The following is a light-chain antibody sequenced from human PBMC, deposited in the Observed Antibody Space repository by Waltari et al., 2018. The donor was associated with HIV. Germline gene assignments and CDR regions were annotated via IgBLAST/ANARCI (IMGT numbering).Light chain of an antibody. CDR1: SGSIGSNY. CDR2: EDD. V-gene: IGLV6-57*01. Sequence: FMLTQPRSVSESPGKTVTISCTRSSGSIGSNYVQWYQQRPGSSPTTVIYEDDQRPSGVPGPFSGSIDRSSNSASLTISGLMTEDEADYYCQSYDSNTRIFGTGTKVTVL. CDR3: QSYDSNTRI. J-gene: IGLJ1*01.